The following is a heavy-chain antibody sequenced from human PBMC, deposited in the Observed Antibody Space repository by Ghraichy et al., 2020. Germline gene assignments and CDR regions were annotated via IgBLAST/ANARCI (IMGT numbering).Heavy chain of an antibody. J-gene: IGHJ4*02. D-gene: IGHD3-22*01. V-gene: IGHV3-73*01. Sequence: GGSLRLSCAASGFTFSGSAMHWVRQASGKGLEWVGCISSKANSYSTAYAASVICRFTISRDDSKNTAYLQMNSQKTEDTAVYYCTPYINDSSGYYYYWGQPGLPTVS. CDR1: GFTFSGSA. CDR2: ISSKANSYST. CDR3: TPYINDSSGYYYY.